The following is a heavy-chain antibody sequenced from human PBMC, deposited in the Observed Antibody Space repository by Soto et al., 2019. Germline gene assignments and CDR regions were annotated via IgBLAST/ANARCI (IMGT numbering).Heavy chain of an antibody. Sequence: EVQLVESGGGLVQPGGSLRLSCAASGFTFSDFPMNWVRQAPGKGLDWGSFISRRTNTIYYADTVQGRFTISRDDAKTSLYLQMDSLRAEDTAVYYCARDRRIAPDADFYFDSWGQGTLVTVSS. CDR1: GFTFSDFP. D-gene: IGHD6-13*01. CDR3: ARDRRIAPDADFYFDS. CDR2: ISRRTNTI. J-gene: IGHJ4*02. V-gene: IGHV3-48*01.